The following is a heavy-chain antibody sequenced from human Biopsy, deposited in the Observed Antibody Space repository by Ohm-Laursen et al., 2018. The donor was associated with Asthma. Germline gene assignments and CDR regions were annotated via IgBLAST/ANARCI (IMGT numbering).Heavy chain of an antibody. Sequence: SDTLSFTCAVSGGSMTPTSHYWDWIRQAPGKGLEWIGYISYGGKTSYNPSLKNRVTISRDTSKNQFSLRLPSVTAADTAVYFCARRITIFGVVQKDHGMDAWGQGTTVIVSS. V-gene: IGHV4-39*01. J-gene: IGHJ6*02. CDR1: GGSMTPTSHY. CDR2: ISYGGKT. CDR3: ARRITIFGVVQKDHGMDA. D-gene: IGHD3-3*01.